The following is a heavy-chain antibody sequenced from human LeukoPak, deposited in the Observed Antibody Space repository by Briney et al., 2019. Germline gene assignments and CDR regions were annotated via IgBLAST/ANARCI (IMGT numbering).Heavy chain of an antibody. CDR1: GGSFSGYY. Sequence: SETLSLTCAVYGGSFSGYYWSWIRQPPGKGLEWIGEINHSGSTNYNPSLKSRVTISVDKSKNQFSLKLSSVTAADTAVYYCARGLARAHFDYWGQGTLVTVSS. CDR2: INHSGST. J-gene: IGHJ4*02. CDR3: ARGLARAHFDY. V-gene: IGHV4-34*01.